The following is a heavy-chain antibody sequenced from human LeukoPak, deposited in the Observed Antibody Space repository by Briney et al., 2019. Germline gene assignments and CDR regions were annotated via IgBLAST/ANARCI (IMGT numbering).Heavy chain of an antibody. CDR3: ARRGRYDAFDI. V-gene: IGHV4-59*08. D-gene: IGHD6-19*01. J-gene: IGHJ3*02. CDR2: IYYSGST. Sequence: PSETLSLTCTVSGGSISSYYWSWIRQPAGKGLEWIGYIYYSGSTNYNPSLKSRVTISVDTSKNQFSLKLSSVTAADTAVYYCARRGRYDAFDIWGQGTMVTVSS. CDR1: GGSISSYY.